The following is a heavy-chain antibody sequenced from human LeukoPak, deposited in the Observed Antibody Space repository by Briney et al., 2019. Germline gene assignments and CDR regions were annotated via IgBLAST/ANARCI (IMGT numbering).Heavy chain of an antibody. J-gene: IGHJ5*02. CDR3: ARDRRRSSGWYLSWFDP. V-gene: IGHV1-69*04. D-gene: IGHD6-19*01. CDR2: IIPILGLA. CDR1: GGTFSSYA. Sequence: SVKVSCKASGGTFSSYAISWVRQAPGQGLEWMGRIIPILGLANYAQKFQGRVTITADKSTSTASMELVSLRSEDTGGYYGARDRRRSSGWYLSWFDPWGQGTRVTVSS.